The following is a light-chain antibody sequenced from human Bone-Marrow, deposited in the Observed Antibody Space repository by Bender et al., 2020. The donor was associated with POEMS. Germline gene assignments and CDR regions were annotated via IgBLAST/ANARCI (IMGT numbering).Light chain of an antibody. CDR2: INN. CDR3: AAWEDSMNGWV. Sequence: QSVLTQPPSASGTPGQRVTISCSGSSSNIGTNPVNWYQQLPGTAPKLLIYINNQRPSGVPDRFSSSKSGTSASLAISGVRSEDEADYYCAAWEDSMNGWVFGGGTKLTVL. CDR1: SSNIGTNP. J-gene: IGLJ3*02. V-gene: IGLV1-44*01.